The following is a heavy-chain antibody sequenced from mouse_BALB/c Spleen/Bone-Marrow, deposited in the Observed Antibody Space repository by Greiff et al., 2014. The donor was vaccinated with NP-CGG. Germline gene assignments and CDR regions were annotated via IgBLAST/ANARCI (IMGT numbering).Heavy chain of an antibody. CDR3: ARITTATGAMDY. V-gene: IGHV2-9*02. CDR1: GFSLTNYG. J-gene: IGHJ4*01. D-gene: IGHD1-2*01. CDR2: IWADGST. Sequence: VKLQESGPGLVAPSQSLSITCTVSGFSLTNYGVHWVRQPPGKGLEWMGVIWADGSTNYNSDLMSNMSISKDNSNSQVFFKKNSLLTDDTSMYYCARITTATGAMDYWGQGTSVTVSS.